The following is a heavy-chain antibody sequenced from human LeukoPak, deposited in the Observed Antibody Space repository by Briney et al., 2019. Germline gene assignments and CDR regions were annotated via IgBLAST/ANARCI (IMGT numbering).Heavy chain of an antibody. J-gene: IGHJ5*02. Sequence: ASVKVSCKASGYTFTSYYMHWVRQAPGQGLEWMGWINPYSGDTQDAQKFQGRVTMTRDTSTSTAYMELSRLRSDDTAIYYCARFLSGYFSWFAPWGQGTVVTVSS. CDR3: ARFLSGYFSWFAP. CDR1: GYTFTSYY. CDR2: INPYSGDT. V-gene: IGHV1-2*02. D-gene: IGHD5-12*01.